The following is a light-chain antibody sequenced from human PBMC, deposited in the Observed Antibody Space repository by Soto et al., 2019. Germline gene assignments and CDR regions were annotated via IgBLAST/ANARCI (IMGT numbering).Light chain of an antibody. J-gene: IGLJ3*02. Sequence: QPVLTQPASVSGSPGQSITISCTGTSSDIGIFNYVSWYQQHPGKAPKLIIYEVTNRPSGVSDRFSGSKSGSTASLNISGLQADDEADYYCSSYTSSSALGVFGGGTKLTVL. CDR3: SSYTSSSALGV. CDR2: EVT. V-gene: IGLV2-14*01. CDR1: SSDIGIFNY.